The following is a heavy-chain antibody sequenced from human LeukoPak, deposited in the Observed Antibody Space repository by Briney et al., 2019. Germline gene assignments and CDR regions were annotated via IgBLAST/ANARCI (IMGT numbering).Heavy chain of an antibody. CDR2: VTNRGLA. V-gene: IGHV3-23*01. D-gene: IGHD3-22*01. J-gene: IGHJ4*02. CDR3: AKDLSTGDSKPGDY. CDR1: GFTFNNYA. Sequence: PGGSLRLSCVVSGFTFNNYAMSWVRQAPAKGLEWVSAVTNRGLAYYADSVKGRFTTSRDNSKNTLYLQMNSLRAEDTAVYYCAKDLSTGDSKPGDYWGQGTLVTVS.